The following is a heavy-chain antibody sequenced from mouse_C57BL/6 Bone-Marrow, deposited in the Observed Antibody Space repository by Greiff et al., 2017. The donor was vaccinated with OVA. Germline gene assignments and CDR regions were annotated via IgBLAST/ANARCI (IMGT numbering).Heavy chain of an antibody. D-gene: IGHD2-4*01. Sequence: VQLQESGPELVKPGASVKISFKASGYAFSSSWMNWVKQRPGKGLEWIGRIYPGDGDTNYNGKFKGKATLTADKSSSTAYMQLSSLTSEDSAVYFCAREGGYYDYVMDYWGQGTSVTVSS. CDR1: GYAFSSSW. CDR2: IYPGDGDT. CDR3: AREGGYYDYVMDY. J-gene: IGHJ4*01. V-gene: IGHV1-82*01.